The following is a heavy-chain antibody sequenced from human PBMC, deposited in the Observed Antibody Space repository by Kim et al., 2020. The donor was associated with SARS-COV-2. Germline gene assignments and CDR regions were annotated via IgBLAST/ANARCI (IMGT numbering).Heavy chain of an antibody. CDR2: IDPSDSYT. Sequence: GESLKISCKGSGYSFTSYWISWVRQMPGKGLEWMGRIDPSDSYTNYSPSFQGHVTISADKSISTAYLQWSSLKASDTAMYYCARQGIDWNQYYYGMDVWGQGTTVTVSS. J-gene: IGHJ6*02. CDR1: GYSFTSYW. CDR3: ARQGIDWNQYYYGMDV. D-gene: IGHD1-1*01. V-gene: IGHV5-10-1*01.